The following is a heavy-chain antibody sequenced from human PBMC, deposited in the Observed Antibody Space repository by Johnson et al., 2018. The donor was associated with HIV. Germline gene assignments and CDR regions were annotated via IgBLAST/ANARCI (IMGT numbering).Heavy chain of an antibody. D-gene: IGHD6-19*01. CDR3: ARGGYSSGWIYAFDI. CDR2: IKQDGSEK. J-gene: IGHJ3*02. V-gene: IGHV3-7*02. CDR1: GFTFSSYG. Sequence: VQLVESGGGVVQPGGSLRLSCAASGFTFSSYGMHWVRQAPGRGLEWVANIKQDGSEKYYVDSVKGRFTISRDNAKNSLYLQMNSLRAEDTAVYYCARGGYSSGWIYAFDIWGQGTMVTVSS.